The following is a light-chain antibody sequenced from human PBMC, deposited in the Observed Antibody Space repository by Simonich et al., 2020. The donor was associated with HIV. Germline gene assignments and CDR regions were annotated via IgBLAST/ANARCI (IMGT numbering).Light chain of an antibody. CDR3: QQYNRWPPWT. CDR1: QSVSSN. J-gene: IGKJ1*01. V-gene: IGKV3D-15*01. CDR2: GAS. Sequence: EIVMTQSPATLSVSQGEKATLSCRAIQSVSSNLAWYQQKPGQPPRILIYGASPSATGIPGRFSGSGSGTEFTLTISSLQSEDFAVYYCQQYNRWPPWTFGQGTKVEIK.